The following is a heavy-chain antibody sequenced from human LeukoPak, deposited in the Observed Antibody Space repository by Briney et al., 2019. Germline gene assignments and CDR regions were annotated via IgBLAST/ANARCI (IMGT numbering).Heavy chain of an antibody. V-gene: IGHV1-18*01. CDR1: GYTFTSYG. CDR3: ARTLPGGYSYGYPYYFDY. J-gene: IGHJ4*02. Sequence: ASVKVSCKASGYTFTSYGISWVRQAPGQGLEWMGWISAYNGNTNYAQKLQGRVTMTTDTSTSTAYMELRSLRSDDTAVYYCARTLPGGYSYGYPYYFDYWGQGTLVTVSS. CDR2: ISAYNGNT. D-gene: IGHD5-18*01.